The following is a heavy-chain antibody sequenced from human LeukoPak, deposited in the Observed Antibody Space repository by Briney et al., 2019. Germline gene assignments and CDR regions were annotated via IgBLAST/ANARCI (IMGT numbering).Heavy chain of an antibody. CDR3: ARNVVVAATYQGY. D-gene: IGHD2-15*01. J-gene: IGHJ4*02. CDR1: VYTFTVYT. CDR2: INPNSGGT. V-gene: IGHV1-2*02. Sequence: ASVTVSFKSSVYTFTVYTMHWVRQAPGQGREWMGWINPNSGGTNYAQKFQGRVTMTRDTSISTVYMELSRLRSDDTAVYYCARNVVVAATYQGYWGQGTLVIVSS.